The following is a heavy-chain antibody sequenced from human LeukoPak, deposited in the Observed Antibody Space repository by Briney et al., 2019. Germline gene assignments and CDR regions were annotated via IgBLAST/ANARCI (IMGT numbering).Heavy chain of an antibody. Sequence: ASVKVSCKASGYTFINNWMHWVRQAPGQGLEWIGLINPTGTGTLYAQKFQGRVTMTRDTSISTAYMELSRLRSDDTAVYYCARGVVAATFYYYMDVWGKGTTVTVSS. CDR1: GYTFINNW. D-gene: IGHD2-15*01. CDR2: INPTGTGT. CDR3: ARGVVAATFYYYMDV. V-gene: IGHV1-2*06. J-gene: IGHJ6*03.